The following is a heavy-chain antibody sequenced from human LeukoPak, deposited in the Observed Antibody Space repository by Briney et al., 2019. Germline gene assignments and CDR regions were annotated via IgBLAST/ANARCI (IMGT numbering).Heavy chain of an antibody. Sequence: GGSLRLSCAASGFTFSSYSMNWVRQAPGKGLEWVAFIRYDGSNKYYADSVKGRFTISRDNSKNTLYLQMNSLRAEDTAVYYCAKDQFYEAYTAAHDYWGQGTLVTVSS. CDR3: AKDQFYEAYTAAHDY. CDR2: IRYDGSNK. V-gene: IGHV3-30*02. D-gene: IGHD2-2*01. J-gene: IGHJ4*02. CDR1: GFTFSSYS.